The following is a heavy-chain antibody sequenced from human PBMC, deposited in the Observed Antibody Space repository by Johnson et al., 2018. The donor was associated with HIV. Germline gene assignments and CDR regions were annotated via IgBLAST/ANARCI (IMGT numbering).Heavy chain of an antibody. CDR2: ITGSGGST. V-gene: IGHV3-23*04. D-gene: IGHD6-19*01. CDR1: GFTFNIYA. Sequence: VQLVESGGGLLQPGGSLRLSCAASGFTFNIYAMNWVRQAPGKGLEWVSAITGSGGSTYSADSVKGRFTISRDNSENTLYLQMNSLRAEDTAVYYCAKGGGSGWSDAFDIWGQGTMVTVSS. CDR3: AKGGGSGWSDAFDI. J-gene: IGHJ3*02.